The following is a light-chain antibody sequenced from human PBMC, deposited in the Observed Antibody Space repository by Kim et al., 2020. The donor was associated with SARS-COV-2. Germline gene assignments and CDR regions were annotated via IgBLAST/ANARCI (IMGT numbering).Light chain of an antibody. J-gene: IGKJ4*01. Sequence: EIVMTQSPATLAVSPGGRATPSCRDSQSVRNNLAWYQQKPGQAPRLLIYGASSRAPGVPTRFTGSGSGTEFTLTISSLQSEDFAVYYCQQYDNWPSITFGGGTQVDIK. CDR2: GAS. CDR1: QSVRNN. CDR3: QQYDNWPSIT. V-gene: IGKV3-15*01.